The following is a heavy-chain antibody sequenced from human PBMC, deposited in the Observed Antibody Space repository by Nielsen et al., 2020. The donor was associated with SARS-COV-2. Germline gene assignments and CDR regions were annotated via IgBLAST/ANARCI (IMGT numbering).Heavy chain of an antibody. CDR1: GFTFSSYW. Sequence: GESLKISCAASGFTFSSYWMSWVRQAPGKGLEWVSSISSSSSYIYYADSVKGRFTISRDNAKNSLYLQMNSLRAEDTAVYYCARGYDCSGGSCYSLDYWGQGTLVTVSS. D-gene: IGHD2-15*01. J-gene: IGHJ4*02. CDR3: ARGYDCSGGSCYSLDY. CDR2: ISSSSSYI. V-gene: IGHV3-21*01.